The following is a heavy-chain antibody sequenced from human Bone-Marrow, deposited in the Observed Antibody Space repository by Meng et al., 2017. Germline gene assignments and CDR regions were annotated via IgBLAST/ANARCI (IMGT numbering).Heavy chain of an antibody. CDR1: GGSFSGYY. D-gene: IGHD2-21*02. V-gene: IGHV4-34*01. J-gene: IGHJ4*02. CDR3: ARVAYRWGGDCSYFDY. CDR2: INHSGST. Sequence: QGQLQQWGAGRVKPAETRSPTGAVYGGSFSGYYWSWIRQPPGKGLEWIGEINHSGSTNYNPSLKSRVTISVDTSKNQFSLKLSSVTAADTAVYYCARVAYRWGGDCSYFDYWGQGTLVTVSS.